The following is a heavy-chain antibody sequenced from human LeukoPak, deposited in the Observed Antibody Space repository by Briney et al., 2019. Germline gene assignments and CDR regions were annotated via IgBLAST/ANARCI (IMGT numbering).Heavy chain of an antibody. V-gene: IGHV4-59*08. Sequence: SETLSFTCTVSGGSISSYYWSWIRQPPGKGLEWIGYIYYSGSTNYNPSLKSRVTISVDTSKNQFSLKLSSVTAADTAVYYCARGIAAAGTPPDFDYWGQGTLVTVSS. CDR1: GGSISSYY. CDR2: IYYSGST. J-gene: IGHJ4*02. CDR3: ARGIAAAGTPPDFDY. D-gene: IGHD6-13*01.